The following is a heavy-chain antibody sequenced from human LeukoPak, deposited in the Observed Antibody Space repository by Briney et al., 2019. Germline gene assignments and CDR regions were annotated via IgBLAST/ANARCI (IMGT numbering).Heavy chain of an antibody. CDR3: AREGEGWFGELLSGAFDI. CDR1: GFTFSDYY. Sequence: GGSLRLSCAASGFTFSDYYMSWIRQAPGKGLEWVSYISSSGSTIYYADSVKGRFTTSRDNAKNSLYLQMNSLRAEDTAVYYCAREGEGWFGELLSGAFDIWGQGTMVTVSS. V-gene: IGHV3-11*01. J-gene: IGHJ3*02. D-gene: IGHD3-10*01. CDR2: ISSSGSTI.